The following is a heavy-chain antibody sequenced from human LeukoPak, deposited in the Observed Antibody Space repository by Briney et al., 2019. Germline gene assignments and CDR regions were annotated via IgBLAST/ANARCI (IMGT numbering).Heavy chain of an antibody. CDR1: GYTFTSYG. CDR3: ARRLYYYDSSGYDAFDI. D-gene: IGHD3-22*01. V-gene: IGHV1-69*13. CDR2: IIPIFGTA. J-gene: IGHJ3*02. Sequence: GASVKVSCKASGYTFTSYGISWVRQAPGQGLEWMGGIIPIFGTANYAQKFQGRVTITADESTSTAYMELSSLRSEDTAVYYCARRLYYYDSSGYDAFDIWGQGTMVTVSS.